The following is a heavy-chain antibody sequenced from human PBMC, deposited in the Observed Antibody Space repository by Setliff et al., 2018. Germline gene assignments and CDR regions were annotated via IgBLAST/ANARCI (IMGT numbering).Heavy chain of an antibody. D-gene: IGHD4-4*01. CDR3: ARDYSNYIDWFDP. CDR2: IYHSGST. Sequence: SETLSLTCAVYGGSFSGYYWSWIRQPPGKGLEWIGEIYHSGSTNYNPSLKSRVTISVDTSKNQFSLKLSSVTAADTAVYYCARDYSNYIDWFDPWGQGTXXTVSS. J-gene: IGHJ5*02. CDR1: GGSFSGYY. V-gene: IGHV4-34*01.